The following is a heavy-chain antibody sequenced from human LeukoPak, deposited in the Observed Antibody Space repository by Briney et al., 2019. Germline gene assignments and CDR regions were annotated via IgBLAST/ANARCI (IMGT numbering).Heavy chain of an antibody. J-gene: IGHJ4*02. CDR1: GGSISSSSYY. CDR3: AREDDRRPPGYGDYAPLDY. CDR2: IYYSGST. Sequence: SETLSLTCTVSGGSISSSSYYWGWIRQPPGKGLEWIGSIYYSGSTYYNPSLKSRVTISVDTSKNQFSLKLSSVTAADTAVYYCAREDDRRPPGYGDYAPLDYWGQGTLVTVSS. D-gene: IGHD4-17*01. V-gene: IGHV4-39*07.